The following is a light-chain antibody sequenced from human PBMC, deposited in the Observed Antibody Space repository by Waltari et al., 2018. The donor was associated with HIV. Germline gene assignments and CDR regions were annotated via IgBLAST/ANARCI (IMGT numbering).Light chain of an antibody. CDR2: DVN. Sequence: QSALTQPPSVSGSPGQSVTISCTGTNTDVGYYNYVSWYQQYPGKAPKLTIFDVNQRPSGVPERFSGSKSGNTASLTISGLQTADEADYFCCAYAAGHVSYVFGNGTAVAVL. V-gene: IGLV2-11*01. CDR3: CAYAAGHVSYV. J-gene: IGLJ1*01. CDR1: NTDVGYYNY.